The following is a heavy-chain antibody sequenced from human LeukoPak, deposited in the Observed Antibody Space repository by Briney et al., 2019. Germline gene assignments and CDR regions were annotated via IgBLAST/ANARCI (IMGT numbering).Heavy chain of an antibody. CDR1: GFTFSSYA. V-gene: IGHV3-23*01. CDR2: ISGGGGST. D-gene: IGHD6-19*01. J-gene: IGHJ4*02. Sequence: PGGSLRLSCAVAGFTFSSYAMSWVRQAPGKGLGWVSTISGGGGSTYYADSVKGRFTISRDNSKNTLYLQMNSLRAEDTAVYYCAKPVAGTGYFDYWGQGTLVTVSS. CDR3: AKPVAGTGYFDY.